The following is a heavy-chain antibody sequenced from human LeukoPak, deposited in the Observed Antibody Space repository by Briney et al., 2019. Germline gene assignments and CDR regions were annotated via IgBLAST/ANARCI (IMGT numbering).Heavy chain of an antibody. V-gene: IGHV4-59*01. J-gene: IGHJ4*02. Sequence: SETLSLTCTVSGGSINSYYWSWIRQPPGKGLEWIAYFSYSVSTRYTPSLNSRVTISLHTSKHPFSLKLNSVTAADTAMYNCARLFHPALSGNYPFDYWGQGTLVTVSS. CDR2: FSYSVST. D-gene: IGHD1-26*01. CDR3: ARLFHPALSGNYPFDY. CDR1: GGSINSYY.